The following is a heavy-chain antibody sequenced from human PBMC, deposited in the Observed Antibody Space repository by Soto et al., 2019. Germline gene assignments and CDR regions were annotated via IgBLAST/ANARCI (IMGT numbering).Heavy chain of an antibody. D-gene: IGHD2-15*01. Sequence: QVQLVESGGGVVQPGRSLRLSCAASGFTFSSYVMHWVRQAPGKGLEWVAIISYDGNTKYYADSVKGRFTISRDNSKNTLYLQMNSLRAADTAVYYCARAGCDGGSCYTLVGLRYGMDVWGQGTTVTVSS. V-gene: IGHV3-30-3*01. J-gene: IGHJ6*02. CDR3: ARAGCDGGSCYTLVGLRYGMDV. CDR1: GFTFSSYV. CDR2: ISYDGNTK.